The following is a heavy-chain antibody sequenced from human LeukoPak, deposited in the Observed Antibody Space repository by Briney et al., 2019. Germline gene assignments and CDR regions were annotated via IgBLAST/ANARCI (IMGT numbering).Heavy chain of an antibody. J-gene: IGHJ5*02. CDR2: TSGSGDST. V-gene: IGHV3-23*01. Sequence: PGGSLRLSCAASGFTFSSYAMSWVRQAPGKGLEWVSATSGSGDSTYYADSVKGRFTISRDNSKNTLYLQMNSLRAEDTAVYYCAKDRRGYCSSTSCYLYNWFDPWGQGTLVTVSS. CDR1: GFTFSSYA. CDR3: AKDRRGYCSSTSCYLYNWFDP. D-gene: IGHD2-2*01.